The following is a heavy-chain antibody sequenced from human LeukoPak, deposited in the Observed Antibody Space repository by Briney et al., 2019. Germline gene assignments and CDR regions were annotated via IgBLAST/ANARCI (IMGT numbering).Heavy chain of an antibody. V-gene: IGHV1-18*01. CDR3: ARHHPYYYASNGLYHFDY. J-gene: IGHJ4*02. Sequence: ASVKVSCKTAGYTFTNNAITWVRRAPGQGLEWLGWISVYNCNTNYAQKLQSRVTLTTDTSTTTVYMELTSLRSDDTSVYYCARHHPYYYASNGLYHFDYWGQGTLVTVSS. D-gene: IGHD3-22*01. CDR2: ISVYNCNT. CDR1: GYTFTNNA.